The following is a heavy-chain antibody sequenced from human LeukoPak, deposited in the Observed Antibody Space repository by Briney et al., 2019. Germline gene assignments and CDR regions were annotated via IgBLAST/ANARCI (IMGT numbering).Heavy chain of an antibody. CDR1: GFTFEDYG. D-gene: IGHD1-26*01. Sequence: GGSLRLSCAVSGFTFEDYGMNWVRQVPGKGPEWVCGLKGNGGGRRYADSVKGRFSISRDNARNSLYLQMDSLTVDDTAFYYCARDAVPSGRSWFDPWGQGTLVTISS. V-gene: IGHV3-20*04. CDR2: LKGNGGGR. CDR3: ARDAVPSGRSWFDP. J-gene: IGHJ5*02.